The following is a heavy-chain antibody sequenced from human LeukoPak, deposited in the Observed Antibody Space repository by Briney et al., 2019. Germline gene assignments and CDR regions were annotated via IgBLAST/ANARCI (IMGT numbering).Heavy chain of an antibody. V-gene: IGHV7-4-1*02. Sequence: ASVKVSCKASGYTFTSYAMNWVRQAPGQGLEWMGWINTITGNPTYAQGFTGRFVFSLDTSVSTAYLQISSLKAEDTAVYYCARAYQRLGGLSFPDQWGQGTLVSVSS. CDR3: ARAYQRLGGLSFPDQ. D-gene: IGHD3-16*02. CDR1: GYTFTSYA. J-gene: IGHJ5*02. CDR2: INTITGNP.